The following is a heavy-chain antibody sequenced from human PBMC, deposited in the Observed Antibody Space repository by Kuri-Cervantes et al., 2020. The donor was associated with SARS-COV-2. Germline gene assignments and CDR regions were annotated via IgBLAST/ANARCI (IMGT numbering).Heavy chain of an antibody. CDR3: ARGGWVNCSGGSCYSFNWFDP. J-gene: IGHJ5*02. D-gene: IGHD2-15*01. V-gene: IGHV1-69*05. CDR2: IIPIFGTA. Sequence: SVKVSCKASGGTFSSYAISWVRQAPGQGLEWMGGIIPIFGTANYAQKFQGRVTITTDESTSTAYMELRSLRSDDTAVYYCARGGWVNCSGGSCYSFNWFDPWGQGTLVTVSS. CDR1: GGTFSSYA.